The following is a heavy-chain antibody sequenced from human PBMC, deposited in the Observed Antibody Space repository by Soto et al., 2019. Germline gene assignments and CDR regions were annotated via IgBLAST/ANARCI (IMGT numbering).Heavy chain of an antibody. J-gene: IGHJ4*02. D-gene: IGHD3-16*01. CDR2: IYYSGNT. CDR3: AREGGESSDGLYYFDS. V-gene: IGHV4-30-4*01. Sequence: SETLSLTCTVSGGSTSSDNYWSWIRQPPGEGLEWIGHIYYSGNTDYNPSLKSRLTISIDTSKNQFSLKLSSVTAADTAVYFCAREGGESSDGLYYFDSWGQGSLVIVSS. CDR1: GGSTSSDNY.